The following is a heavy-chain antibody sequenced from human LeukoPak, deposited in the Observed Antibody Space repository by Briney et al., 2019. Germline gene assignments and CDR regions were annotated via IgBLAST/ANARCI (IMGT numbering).Heavy chain of an antibody. Sequence: GGSLRLSCAASGFTVSTNYMSWVRQAPGKGLEWVSLVYSGGTTYHADSVKGRFTISRDNSKNTLYLQMNSLRAEDTAVYYCAKSTTVVTPLDYWGQGTLVTVSS. CDR3: AKSTTVVTPLDY. J-gene: IGHJ4*02. V-gene: IGHV3-66*01. D-gene: IGHD4-23*01. CDR2: VYSGGTT. CDR1: GFTVSTNY.